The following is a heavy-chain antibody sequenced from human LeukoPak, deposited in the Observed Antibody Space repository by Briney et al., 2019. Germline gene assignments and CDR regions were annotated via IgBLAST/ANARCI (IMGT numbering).Heavy chain of an antibody. V-gene: IGHV5-51*03. CDR3: ARLRDVNTDYGDYETPDWYFDL. D-gene: IGHD4-17*01. CDR2: IYPGDSDT. J-gene: IGHJ2*01. Sequence: GGSLMISSKGSGDCFTSYWSGWGRQMLGKGVEWMGIIYPGDSDTRYSRSFQGEVTISAAKTTSTAYLHQRSLQAPDTAMYYCARLRDVNTDYGDYETPDWYFDLWGRGTLVTVSS. CDR1: GDCFTSYW.